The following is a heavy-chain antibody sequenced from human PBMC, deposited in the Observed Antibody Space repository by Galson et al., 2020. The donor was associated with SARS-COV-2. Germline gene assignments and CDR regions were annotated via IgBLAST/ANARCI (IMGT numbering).Heavy chain of an antibody. Sequence: SQTLSLTCAISGDNVSSDRAACNWIRQSPSRGLEWPGRTYYRSKWNNDYAVSMRGRLIINPDTSENQFSLQLDSVTPEDTAVYYCARDPSDWTFFDYWGQGTLVTVSS. V-gene: IGHV6-1*01. CDR2: TYYRSKWNN. D-gene: IGHD1-1*01. CDR3: ARDPSDWTFFDY. CDR1: GDNVSSDRAA. J-gene: IGHJ4*02.